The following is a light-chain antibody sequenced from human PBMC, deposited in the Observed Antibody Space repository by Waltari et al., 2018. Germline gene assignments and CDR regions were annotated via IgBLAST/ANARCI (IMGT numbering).Light chain of an antibody. CDR1: QNIDAS. J-gene: IGKJ4*01. V-gene: IGKV3-15*01. Sequence: EIVMTQAPATLSVSPGQRVTLSCRASQNIDASLAWHQQRPGQAPRVLISGASYRVTGIPDRFSGGGSGTEFTLTISSLQSEDVAIYYCQQFHTWPLTFGGGTKVEIK. CDR3: QQFHTWPLT. CDR2: GAS.